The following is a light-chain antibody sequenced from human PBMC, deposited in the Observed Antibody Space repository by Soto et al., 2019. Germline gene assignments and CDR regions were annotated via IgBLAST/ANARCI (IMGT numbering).Light chain of an antibody. CDR3: QQFNNWPLT. V-gene: IGKV3-15*01. J-gene: IGKJ4*01. Sequence: EIVMTQSPATLSVSPGERATLSCRASQSVSSDLAWYQQKPGQAPRLLIYGAFTRATGIPVRFSGSGSGTEFTLTISSLQSEDFAVYYCQQFNNWPLTFGGGTKVEIK. CDR2: GAF. CDR1: QSVSSD.